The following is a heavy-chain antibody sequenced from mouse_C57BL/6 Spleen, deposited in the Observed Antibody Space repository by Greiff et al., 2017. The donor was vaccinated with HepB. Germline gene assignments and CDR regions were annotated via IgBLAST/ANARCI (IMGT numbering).Heavy chain of an antibody. V-gene: IGHV1-54*01. Sequence: VQLQESGAELVRPGTSVKVSCKASGYAFTNYLIEWVKQRPGQGLEWIGVINPGSGGTNYNEKFKGKATLTADKSSSTAYMQLSSLTSEDSAVYFCARSGVYYDYPYYFDYWGQGTTLTVSS. CDR3: ARSGVYYDYPYYFDY. J-gene: IGHJ2*01. CDR1: GYAFTNYL. D-gene: IGHD2-4*01. CDR2: INPGSGGT.